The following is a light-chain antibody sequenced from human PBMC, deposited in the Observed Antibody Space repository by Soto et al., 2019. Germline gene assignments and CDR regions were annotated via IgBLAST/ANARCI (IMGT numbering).Light chain of an antibody. CDR3: QQYNYWPQT. CDR1: QSVASD. Sequence: EIVVTQSPATLSVSPGERATLSCRASQSVASDFAWYQQKPGQAPRLLIYDASTRATCIPARFSGSGSGTEFTLTISSLQSEDFAVYYCQQYNYWPQTFGQGTKVEIK. V-gene: IGKV3-15*01. CDR2: DAS. J-gene: IGKJ1*01.